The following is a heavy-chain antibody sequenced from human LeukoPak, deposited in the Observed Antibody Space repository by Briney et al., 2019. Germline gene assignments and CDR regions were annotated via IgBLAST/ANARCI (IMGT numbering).Heavy chain of an antibody. Sequence: SVKVSCKASGYTFIRYAINWLRQVPGQGLEWMGWINMYTANPAYAQGFTERFVFSLDTSVSTAYLEISNLKAEDTAVYYCARHDNDDDFDYWGQGTLVTVSS. CDR1: GYTFIRYA. CDR2: INMYTANP. CDR3: ARHDNDDDFDY. D-gene: IGHD3-16*01. V-gene: IGHV7-4-1*02. J-gene: IGHJ4*02.